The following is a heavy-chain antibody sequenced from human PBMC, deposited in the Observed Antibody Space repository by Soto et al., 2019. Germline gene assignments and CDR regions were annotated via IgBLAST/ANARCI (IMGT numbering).Heavy chain of an antibody. D-gene: IGHD7-27*01. CDR2: INAGNGNT. CDR1: GYTFTSYA. CDR3: ARSWGFEYFYYGRDV. V-gene: IGHV1-3*01. Sequence: ASVKVSCKASGYTFTSYAMHWVRQAPGQRLEWMGWINAGNGNTKYSQKFQGRVTITRDTSASTAYMELSSLRSEDTAVYYCARSWGFEYFYYGRDVWGQGTTVTVSS. J-gene: IGHJ6*02.